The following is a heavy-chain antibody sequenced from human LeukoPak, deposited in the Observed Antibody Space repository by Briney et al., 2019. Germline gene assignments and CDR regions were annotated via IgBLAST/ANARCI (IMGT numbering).Heavy chain of an antibody. J-gene: IGHJ4*02. V-gene: IGHV1-18*01. CDR1: GYTFTSYG. CDR2: ISAYNGNT. D-gene: IGHD3-9*01. Sequence: ASVTVSCTASGYTFTSYGISWVRQAPGQGLEWMGWISAYNGNTNYAQKLQGRVTMTTDTSTSTAYMELRSLRSDDTAVYYCASHYDILTGIDYWGQGTLVTVSS. CDR3: ASHYDILTGIDY.